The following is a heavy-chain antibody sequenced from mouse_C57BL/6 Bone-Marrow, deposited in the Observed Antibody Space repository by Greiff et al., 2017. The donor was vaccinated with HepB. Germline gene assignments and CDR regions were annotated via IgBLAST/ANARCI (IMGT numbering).Heavy chain of an antibody. J-gene: IGHJ4*01. D-gene: IGHD3-3*01. Sequence: VQLQQSGAELVKPGASVKLSCTASGFNIQDYYMHWVKQRTEQGLEWIGRIDPEDGDTKYAPKFQGKATMTADTSSNTAYLQLSSLTSEDTAVDYCGRPETAKAVWYAMDYWGEGTSLTVSS. CDR1: GFNIQDYY. V-gene: IGHV14-2*01. CDR3: GRPETAKAVWYAMDY. CDR2: IDPEDGDT.